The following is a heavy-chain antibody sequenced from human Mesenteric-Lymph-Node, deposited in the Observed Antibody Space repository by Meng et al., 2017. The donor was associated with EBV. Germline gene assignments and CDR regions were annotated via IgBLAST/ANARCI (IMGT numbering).Heavy chain of an antibody. CDR2: MSTSGGTI. CDR3: ARIKGPPQGPPT. Sequence: GERVESGGGLVKPGGSLRLSCVGSGFIFSDYYMGWFRQAPGKGLECVSDMSTSGGTIYYADSVKGRFTISRDNAKNSLYLQMNSLRVEDTAVYFCARIKGPPQGPPTWGQGTLVTASS. V-gene: IGHV3-11*01. CDR1: GFIFSDYY. J-gene: IGHJ4*02.